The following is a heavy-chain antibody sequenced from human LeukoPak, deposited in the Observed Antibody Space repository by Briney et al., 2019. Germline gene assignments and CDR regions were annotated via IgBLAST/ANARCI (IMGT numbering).Heavy chain of an antibody. J-gene: IGHJ4*02. V-gene: IGHV3-71*01. D-gene: IGHD1-26*01. CDR1: GFTFSSYT. Sequence: GGSLRLSCAASGFTFSSYTMNWVRQAPGKGLEWVGFIRSKAYGGTTEYAASVKGRFTISRDDSKSIAYLQMNSLRAEDTAVYYCAKNLGVHTSIVGASDYWDQGTLVTVSS. CDR2: IRSKAYGGTT. CDR3: AKNLGVHTSIVGASDY.